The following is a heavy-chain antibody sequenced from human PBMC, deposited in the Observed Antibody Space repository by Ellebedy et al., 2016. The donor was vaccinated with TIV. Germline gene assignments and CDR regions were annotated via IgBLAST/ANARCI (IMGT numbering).Heavy chain of an antibody. CDR1: GGSVNYYN. Sequence: SETLSLTXTVSGGSVNYYNWNWIRQSPGKGLEWIGYAYNGGSTKYNPSLESRVTMSVDTSTNQYTLHLSSVTAADTAVYYCAQGASTYTWFDPWGQGTLVIVSS. V-gene: IGHV4-59*02. CDR3: AQGASTYTWFDP. CDR2: AYNGGST. J-gene: IGHJ5*02.